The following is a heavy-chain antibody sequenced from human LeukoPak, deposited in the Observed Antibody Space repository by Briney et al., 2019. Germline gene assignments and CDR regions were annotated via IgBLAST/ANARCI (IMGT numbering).Heavy chain of an antibody. CDR2: INHSGST. J-gene: IGHJ4*02. D-gene: IGHD2-2*02. V-gene: IGHV4-34*01. Sequence: SETLSLTCAVYGGSFSGYYWSWIRQPPGKGLEWIGEINHSGSTNYNPSLKSRVTISVDTSKNQFSLKLSSVTAADTAVYYCAGRGPCSSTSCYTGGFDYWGQGTLVTVSS. CDR3: AGRGPCSSTSCYTGGFDY. CDR1: GGSFSGYY.